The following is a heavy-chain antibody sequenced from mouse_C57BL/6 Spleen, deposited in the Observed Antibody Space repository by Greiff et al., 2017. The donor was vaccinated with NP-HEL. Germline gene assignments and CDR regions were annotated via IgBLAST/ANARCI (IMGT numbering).Heavy chain of an antibody. D-gene: IGHD2-1*01. CDR2: INPSSGYT. CDR1: GYTFTSYW. Sequence: QVQLKDSGAELAKPGASVKLSCKASGYTFTSYWMHWVKQRPGQGLEWIGYINPSSGYTKYNQKFKDKATLTADKSSSTAYMQLSSLTYEDSAVYYCAKGGNYVFYAMDYWGQGTSVTVSS. CDR3: AKGGNYVFYAMDY. J-gene: IGHJ4*01. V-gene: IGHV1-7*01.